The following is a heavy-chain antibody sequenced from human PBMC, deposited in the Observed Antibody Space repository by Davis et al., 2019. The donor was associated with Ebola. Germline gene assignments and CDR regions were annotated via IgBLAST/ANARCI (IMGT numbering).Heavy chain of an antibody. Sequence: GESLKISCAASGFTFSSHWMHWVRQAPGKGLVWVSRINSDGSSISYADSVQGRFSISRDNAKNTLYVQMNSLRVEDTDVYYCARQDSGSYLVAFDIWGQGTTVTVSS. J-gene: IGHJ3*02. CDR2: INSDGSSI. CDR3: ARQDSGSYLVAFDI. V-gene: IGHV3-74*01. D-gene: IGHD1-26*01. CDR1: GFTFSSHW.